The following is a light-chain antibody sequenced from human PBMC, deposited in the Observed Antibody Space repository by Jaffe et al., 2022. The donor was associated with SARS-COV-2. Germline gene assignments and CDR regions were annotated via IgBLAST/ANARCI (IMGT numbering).Light chain of an antibody. J-gene: IGLJ1*01. CDR3: SSYTRSSTSYV. Sequence: QSALTQPASVSGSPGQSITISCTGTSSDVGAYNYVSWYQQHPGKAPKLMIYDVSNRPSGVSNRFSGSKSGNTASLTISGLQAEDEADYYCSSYTRSSTSYVFGTGTKVTVL. V-gene: IGLV2-14*01. CDR2: DVS. CDR1: SSDVGAYNY.